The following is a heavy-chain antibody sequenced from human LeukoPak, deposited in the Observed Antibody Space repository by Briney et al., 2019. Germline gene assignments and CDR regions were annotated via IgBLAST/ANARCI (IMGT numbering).Heavy chain of an antibody. CDR3: ARSRPTYYYDSSGTNFDY. CDR2: LYYSGST. Sequence: KPSETLALPCTVSGGSISSYSLSWVRQPPGKGLEWIGVLYYSGSTNYNPSLKSRVTISVDTSKNQFSLKLSSVTAADTAVYYCARSRPTYYYDSSGTNFDYWGQGTLVTVSS. D-gene: IGHD3-22*01. V-gene: IGHV4-59*08. J-gene: IGHJ4*02. CDR1: GGSISSYS.